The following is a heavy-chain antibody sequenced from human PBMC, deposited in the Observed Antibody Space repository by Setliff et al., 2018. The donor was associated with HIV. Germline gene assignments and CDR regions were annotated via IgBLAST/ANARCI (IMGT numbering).Heavy chain of an antibody. CDR2: IYYSGNT. V-gene: IGHV4-39*01. D-gene: IGHD3-3*01. CDR3: ARQSGYTRGWDIFGLVAGSFDI. CDR1: DGSISSSSYY. J-gene: IGHJ3*02. Sequence: SSETLSLTCNVSDGSISSSSYYWAWIRQPPGKGLEWIGTIYYSGNTYYRPSLKSRVTVSIDTSKNQFSLRLNSVTAADTAVYYCARQSGYTRGWDIFGLVAGSFDIWGQGTMVTVS.